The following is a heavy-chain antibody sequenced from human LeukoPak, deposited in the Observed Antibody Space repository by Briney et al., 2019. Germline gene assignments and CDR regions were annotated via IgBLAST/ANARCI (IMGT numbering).Heavy chain of an antibody. CDR1: GFPFSSYW. CDR2: IKQDGSDK. J-gene: IGHJ4*02. D-gene: IGHD1-1*01. V-gene: IGHV3-7*01. CDR3: ARLTGTTGFDY. Sequence: GGSLRLSCAASGFPFSSYWLSWVRQAPGKGLEWVANIKQDGSDKYYVDSVKGRFTISRDNAKNSLYLQLNSLRADDTAVYYCARLTGTTGFDYWGQGTLVTVSS.